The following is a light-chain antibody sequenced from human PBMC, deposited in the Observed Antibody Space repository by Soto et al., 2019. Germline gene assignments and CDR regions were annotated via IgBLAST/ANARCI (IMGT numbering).Light chain of an antibody. CDR1: SSDVGGYEY. CDR2: DVS. Sequence: QRELSRPVSVSVYTAQLITIFCNGSSSDVGGYEYVSWHQQHPGKAPKVMIYDVSDRPSGVSSRFSGSKSGNTASLTISGLQAEDEADYYCSSYTRSATYVFGTGTKVTVL. CDR3: SSYTRSATYV. J-gene: IGLJ1*01. V-gene: IGLV2-14*03.